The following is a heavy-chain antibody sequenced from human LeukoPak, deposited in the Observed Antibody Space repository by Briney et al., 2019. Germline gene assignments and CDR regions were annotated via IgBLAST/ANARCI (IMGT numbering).Heavy chain of an antibody. CDR3: ARGGGDLFYYYMDV. CDR1: GGTFSSYA. V-gene: IGHV1-69*05. CDR2: IIPIFGTE. J-gene: IGHJ6*03. D-gene: IGHD2-21*02. Sequence: ASVKVSCKASGGTFSSYAISWVRQPPGQGLEWMGGIIPIFGTENYAQKFQGRVTITTDEPTSTAYMKLSSLRSEDTAVHYCARGGGDLFYYYMDVWGKGTTVTVSS.